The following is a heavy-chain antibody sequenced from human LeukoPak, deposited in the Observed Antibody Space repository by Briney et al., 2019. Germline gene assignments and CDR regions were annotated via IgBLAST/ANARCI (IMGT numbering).Heavy chain of an antibody. V-gene: IGHV3-21*01. CDR1: GFTFSSYS. CDR3: ARVASGWCFDY. Sequence: GGSLRLSCAASGFTFSSYSMNWVRQAPGKGLEWVSSISSSSSYIYYANSVKGRFTISRDNANNSLYLQMNSLRAEDTAVYYCARVASGWCFDYWGQGTLVTVSS. J-gene: IGHJ4*02. D-gene: IGHD6-19*01. CDR2: ISSSSSYI.